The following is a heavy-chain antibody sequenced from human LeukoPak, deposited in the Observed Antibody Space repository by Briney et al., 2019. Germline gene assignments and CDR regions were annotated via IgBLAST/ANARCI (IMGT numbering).Heavy chain of an antibody. J-gene: IGHJ4*02. CDR1: GLTFSTYT. CDR3: VRDRSGSYPYYFDF. CDR2: ISSRRTYI. D-gene: IGHD1-26*01. Sequence: GGSLRLSCAASGLTFSTYTMSWVRQAPGMGLEWVSSISSRRTYISYADSVKGRFTISRDNAKNSLYLEMNSLRAEDTAVYYCVRDRSGSYPYYFDFWGQGTLVTVSS. V-gene: IGHV3-21*01.